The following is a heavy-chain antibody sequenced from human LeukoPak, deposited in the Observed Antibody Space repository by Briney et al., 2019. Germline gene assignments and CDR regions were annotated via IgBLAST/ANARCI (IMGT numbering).Heavy chain of an antibody. Sequence: SETLSLTCTVSGGSISSYYWSWIRQPAGKGLEWIRRIYTSGSTNYNPSLKSRVTMSVDTSKNQFSLKLSSVTAADTAVYYCARTDYDNKWRVWWYFDLWGRGTLVTVSS. D-gene: IGHD3-22*01. CDR3: ARTDYDNKWRVWWYFDL. CDR2: IYTSGST. CDR1: GGSISSYY. V-gene: IGHV4-4*07. J-gene: IGHJ2*01.